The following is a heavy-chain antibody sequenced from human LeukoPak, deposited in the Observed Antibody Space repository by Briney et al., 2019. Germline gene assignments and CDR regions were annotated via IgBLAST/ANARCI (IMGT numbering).Heavy chain of an antibody. J-gene: IGHJ4*02. CDR3: ARRRVKDGYPLFDY. Sequence: GGSLRLSCAASGFTFSDYYMSWIRQAPGKGLEWVLYISSSGSTIYYADSVKGRFTSSRDNAKNSLYLQMNSLRAEDTAVYYCARRRVKDGYPLFDYWGQGTLVTVSS. V-gene: IGHV3-11*04. CDR1: GFTFSDYY. D-gene: IGHD5-24*01. CDR2: ISSSGSTI.